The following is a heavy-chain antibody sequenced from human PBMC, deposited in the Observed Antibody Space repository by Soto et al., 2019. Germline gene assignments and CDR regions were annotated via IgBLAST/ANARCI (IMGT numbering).Heavy chain of an antibody. V-gene: IGHV5-51*01. D-gene: IGHD2-15*01. J-gene: IGHJ6*02. Sequence: GESLKISCNGSGYSFTSYWIGWVRQMPGKGLEWMGIIYPGDSDTRYSPSFQGQVTISADKSISTAYLQWSSLKASDTAMYYCARGYCSGGSCYYYYGMDVWGQGTTVTVSS. CDR2: IYPGDSDT. CDR3: ARGYCSGGSCYYYYGMDV. CDR1: GYSFTSYW.